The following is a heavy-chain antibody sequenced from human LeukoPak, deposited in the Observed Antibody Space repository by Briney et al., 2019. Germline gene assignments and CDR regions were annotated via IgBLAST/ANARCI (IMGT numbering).Heavy chain of an antibody. V-gene: IGHV3-30-3*01. Sequence: TGGSLRLSCAASGFTFSSYAMHWVRQAPGKGLEWVAVISYDGSNKYYADSVKGRFTISRDNSKNTLYLQMNSLRAEDTAVHYCARDESIVVVVAARPYYFDYWGQGTLVTVSS. D-gene: IGHD2-15*01. J-gene: IGHJ4*02. CDR2: ISYDGSNK. CDR3: ARDESIVVVVAARPYYFDY. CDR1: GFTFSSYA.